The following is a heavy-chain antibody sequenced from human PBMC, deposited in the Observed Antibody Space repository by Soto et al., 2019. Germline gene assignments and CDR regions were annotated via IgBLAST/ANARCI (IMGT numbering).Heavy chain of an antibody. V-gene: IGHV3-30*18. Sequence: QVQLVESGGGVVQPGRSLRLSCAASGFTFSSYGMHWVRQAPGKGLEWVAVISYDGSNKYYADSVKGRFTISRDNSKNTLYLQMNSLGAEDTAVYYCAKGHYVWGSYRDYFDYWGQGTLVTVSS. CDR3: AKGHYVWGSYRDYFDY. CDR2: ISYDGSNK. D-gene: IGHD3-16*02. J-gene: IGHJ4*02. CDR1: GFTFSSYG.